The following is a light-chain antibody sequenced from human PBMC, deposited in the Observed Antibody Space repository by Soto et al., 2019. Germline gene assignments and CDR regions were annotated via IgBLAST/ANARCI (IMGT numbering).Light chain of an antibody. J-gene: IGLJ1*01. V-gene: IGLV2-14*01. CDR3: DSYTSGSSYV. CDR2: DVS. CDR1: SSDVGGYSY. Sequence: QSALTQPASVSGSPGQSITISCTGTSSDVGGYSYVSWYQQHPGKAPKLMIYDVSYRPSGVSDRFSGSKSGNTASLTISGLQSEDEADYYCDSYTSGSSYVFGTGTKVTDL.